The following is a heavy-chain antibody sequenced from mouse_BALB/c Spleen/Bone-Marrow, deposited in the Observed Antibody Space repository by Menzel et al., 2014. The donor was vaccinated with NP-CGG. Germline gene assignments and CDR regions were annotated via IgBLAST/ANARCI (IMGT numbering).Heavy chain of an antibody. CDR3: ASGNYYYAMDY. CDR1: GYTFTDYA. J-gene: IGHJ4*01. CDR2: IGTYYGDA. Sequence: QVQLQQPGAELVRPGVSVKISCKGSGYTFTDYAMHWVKQSHAKSLEWIGVIGTYYGDASYNQKFKGKATMTVDKSSSTAYMELARLTSEDSAIYYCASGNYYYAMDYWGQGTSVTVSS. D-gene: IGHD2-1*01. V-gene: IGHV1S137*01.